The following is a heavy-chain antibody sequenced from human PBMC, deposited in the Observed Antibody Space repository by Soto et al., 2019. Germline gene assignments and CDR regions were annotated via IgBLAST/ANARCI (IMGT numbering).Heavy chain of an antibody. J-gene: IGHJ6*03. V-gene: IGHV1-18*01. CDR2: ISAYNGNT. D-gene: IGHD2-15*01. Sequence: GASVKVSCNASGYTFTSYFISWVRQAPGQGLEWMGWISAYNGNTNYAQKLQGRVTMTTDTSTSTAYMELRSLRSDDTAVYYCARGYCSGGSCYAYYYYYMDVWGKGTTVTVSS. CDR3: ARGYCSGGSCYAYYYYYMDV. CDR1: GYTFTSYF.